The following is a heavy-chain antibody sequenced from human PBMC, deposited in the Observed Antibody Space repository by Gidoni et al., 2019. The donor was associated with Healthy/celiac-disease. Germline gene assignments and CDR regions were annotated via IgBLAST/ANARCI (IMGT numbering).Heavy chain of an antibody. CDR1: GFSLSTSGGG. J-gene: IGHJ4*02. CDR3: AHSRWIQLWYGGYFDY. V-gene: IGHV2-5*01. D-gene: IGHD5-18*01. Sequence: QITLKESGPTLVKPTQTLTLTCTFPGFSLSTSGGGGGLIRQPPGKALEWLALIYWNDDKRYSPSLKSRLTITKDTSKNQVVLTMTNMDPVDTATYYCAHSRWIQLWYGGYFDYWGQGTLVTVSS. CDR2: IYWNDDK.